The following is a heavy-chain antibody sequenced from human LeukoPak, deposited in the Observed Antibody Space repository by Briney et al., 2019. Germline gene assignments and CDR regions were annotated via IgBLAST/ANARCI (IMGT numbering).Heavy chain of an antibody. CDR2: TNIDGSEQ. CDR1: GFTFSNYW. CDR3: VKYGGDLGVAFDC. Sequence: GGSLRLSCAASGFTFSNYWMSWVRQAPGKGLDWVANTNIDGSEQYYVDSFKGRFTISRDNAKNSLYLQMNSLRAEDTAVYYCVKYGGDLGVAFDCWGQGTLVTVSS. V-gene: IGHV3-7*01. J-gene: IGHJ4*02. D-gene: IGHD2-21*01.